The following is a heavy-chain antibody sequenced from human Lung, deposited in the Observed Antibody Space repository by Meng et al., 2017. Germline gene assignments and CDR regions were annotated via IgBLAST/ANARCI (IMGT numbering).Heavy chain of an antibody. D-gene: IGHD4-11*01. V-gene: IGHV4-34*01. CDR2: INHSGST. Sequence: QMQVTQGCAGLLKPWETLSLTCVVSGGSFSDYYGSWIRQPPGKGLEWIGEINHSGSTNYNPSLESRATISVDTSQNNLSLKLSSVTAADSAVYYCARGPTTMAHDFDYWGQGTLVTVSS. CDR3: ARGPTTMAHDFDY. CDR1: GGSFSDYY. J-gene: IGHJ4*02.